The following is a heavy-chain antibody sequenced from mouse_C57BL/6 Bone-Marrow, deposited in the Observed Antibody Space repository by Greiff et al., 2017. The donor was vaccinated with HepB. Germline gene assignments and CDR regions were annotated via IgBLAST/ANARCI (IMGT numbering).Heavy chain of an antibody. Sequence: EVQLQESGGGLVQPKGSLKLSCAASGFSFNTYAMNWVRQAPGKGLEWVARIRSKSNNYATYYADSVKDRFTISRDDSESMLYLQMNNLKTEDTAMYYCVRQRGGRQPRAMDYWGQGTSVTVSS. V-gene: IGHV10-1*01. CDR3: VRQRGGRQPRAMDY. D-gene: IGHD6-5*01. CDR1: GFSFNTYA. J-gene: IGHJ4*01. CDR2: IRSKSNNYAT.